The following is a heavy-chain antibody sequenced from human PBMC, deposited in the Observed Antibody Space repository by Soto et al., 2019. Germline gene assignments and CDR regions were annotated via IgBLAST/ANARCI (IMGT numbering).Heavy chain of an antibody. CDR2: IYYSGST. D-gene: IGHD3-10*01. CDR3: ARHQDGSGSYYRAAFDI. V-gene: IGHV4-39*01. Sequence: SETLSLTCTVSGGSISSSSYYWGWIRQPPGKGLEWIGSIYYSGSTYYNPSLKSRVTISVDTSKNQFSLKLSSVTAADTAVYYCARHQDGSGSYYRAAFDIWGQGTMVTVSS. J-gene: IGHJ3*02. CDR1: GGSISSSSYY.